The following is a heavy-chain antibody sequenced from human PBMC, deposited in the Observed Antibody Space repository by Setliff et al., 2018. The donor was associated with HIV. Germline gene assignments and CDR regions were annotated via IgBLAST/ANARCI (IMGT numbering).Heavy chain of an antibody. CDR3: ARDRWDLIPPPTLYYFDF. J-gene: IGHJ4*01. CDR2: IYHSGNT. Sequence: SETLSLTCTVSGYSINSSHFWGWIRQPPGKGLEWVGSIYHSGNTHYNPSLKSRVTISVDTSKNQFSLKLSSATAADTAVYYCARDRWDLIPPPTLYYFDFWGHGTLVAVSP. D-gene: IGHD1-26*01. V-gene: IGHV4-38-2*02. CDR1: GYSINSSHF.